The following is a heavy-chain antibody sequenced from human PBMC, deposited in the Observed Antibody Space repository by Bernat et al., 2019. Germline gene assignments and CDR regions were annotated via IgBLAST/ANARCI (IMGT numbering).Heavy chain of an antibody. CDR1: GYTFTSYG. V-gene: IGHV1-18*01. J-gene: IGHJ6*03. Sequence: QVQLVQSGAEVKKPGASVKVSCKASGYTFTSYGISWVRQAPGQGLEWMGWISAYNGNTNYAQKLQGRVTMTTDTSTSTAYMELRSLRSDDTTVYYCARSLTRSYYDFWSGYSPYYYMDVWGTGTTVTVSS. CDR2: ISAYNGNT. D-gene: IGHD3-3*01. CDR3: ARSLTRSYYDFWSGYSPYYYMDV.